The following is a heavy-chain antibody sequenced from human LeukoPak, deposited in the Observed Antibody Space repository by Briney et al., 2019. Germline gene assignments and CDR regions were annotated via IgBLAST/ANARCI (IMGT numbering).Heavy chain of an antibody. CDR2: IKQDGSEK. D-gene: IGHD3-22*01. Sequence: GGSLRLSCAASGFTFSSYWMSWVRQTPGKGLEWVANIKQDGSEKYYVDSVKGRFTISRDHAKNSLYLQMNSLRAEDTAVYYCARGAITMIVVAMGDWGQGTLVTVSS. CDR3: ARGAITMIVVAMGD. V-gene: IGHV3-7*01. J-gene: IGHJ4*02. CDR1: GFTFSSYW.